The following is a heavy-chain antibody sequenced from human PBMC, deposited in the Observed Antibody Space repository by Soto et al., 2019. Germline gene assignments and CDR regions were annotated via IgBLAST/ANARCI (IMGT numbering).Heavy chain of an antibody. D-gene: IGHD3-22*01. CDR1: GGSISSGTYY. CDR2: IYYNESP. CDR3: ARVPIGVSGTYYFDY. J-gene: IGHJ4*02. V-gene: IGHV4-31*03. Sequence: SETLSLTCTVSGGSISSGTYYFICIRQHPGKGLELIGYIYYNESPYYNPSLKSRVTISVDTSKNQFSLRVSSVTAADTAVYYCARVPIGVSGTYYFDYWGQGTLVTVSS.